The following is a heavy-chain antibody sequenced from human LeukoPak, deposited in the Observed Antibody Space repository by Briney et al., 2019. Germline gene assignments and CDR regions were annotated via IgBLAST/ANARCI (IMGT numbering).Heavy chain of an antibody. Sequence: ASVKVSCKASGYTFTSYDINWVRQATGQGLEWMGWMNPNSGNTGYAQKFQGRVTMTRNTSISTTHLELSSLRSEDTAIYYCATRIRGVIYWGQGTLVTVSS. CDR3: ATRIRGVIY. CDR2: MNPNSGNT. D-gene: IGHD2/OR15-2a*01. CDR1: GYTFTSYD. V-gene: IGHV1-8*01. J-gene: IGHJ4*02.